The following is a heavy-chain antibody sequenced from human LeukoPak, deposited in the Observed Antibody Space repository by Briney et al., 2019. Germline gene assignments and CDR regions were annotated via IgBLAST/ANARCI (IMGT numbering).Heavy chain of an antibody. D-gene: IGHD1-14*01. V-gene: IGHV3-48*01. CDR1: GFTFSIYG. CDR2: ISSGSATI. J-gene: IGHJ5*02. Sequence: HPGGSLRLSCAASGFTFSIYGMNWVRQAPGKGLEWVSFISSGSATIYYADSVKGRFSISRDDGTNSLYLQMNSLTADDTAVYCCVTGDWSWGQGTLVTVSS. CDR3: VTGDWS.